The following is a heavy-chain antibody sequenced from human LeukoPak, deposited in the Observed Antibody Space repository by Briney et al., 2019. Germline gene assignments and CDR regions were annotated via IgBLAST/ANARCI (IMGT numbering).Heavy chain of an antibody. V-gene: IGHV4-34*01. CDR3: TRGRSGSWYAY. D-gene: IGHD6-13*01. CDR1: GGSFSGYF. Sequence: SETLSLTCAVYGGSFSGYFWNWIRQPPGQGLEWLGEINHSGSTNYNPSLKSRVTISVDTSKNQFSVNLRSVTAADTAVYYCTRGRSGSWYAYWGQGTLVTVSS. CDR2: INHSGST. J-gene: IGHJ4*02.